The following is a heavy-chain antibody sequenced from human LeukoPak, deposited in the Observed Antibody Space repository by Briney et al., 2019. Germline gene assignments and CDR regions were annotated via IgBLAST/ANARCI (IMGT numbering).Heavy chain of an antibody. V-gene: IGHV1-69*13. J-gene: IGHJ4*02. D-gene: IGHD3-22*01. CDR1: GGTFNSYA. CDR3: ANSPFRDSYDRSGYFSHRSYYFDY. CDR2: IIPIFETP. Sequence: SVKVSCKASGGTFNSYAISWVRQAPGQGLEWMGGIIPIFETPTYAQKFHGRVTITADESTSAAYMELSSLRSEDTAVYYCANSPFRDSYDRSGYFSHRSYYFDYWGQGTLVTVSS.